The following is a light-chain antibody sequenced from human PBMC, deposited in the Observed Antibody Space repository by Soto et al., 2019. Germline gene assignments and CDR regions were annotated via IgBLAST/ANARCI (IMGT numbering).Light chain of an antibody. CDR1: QDINKN. J-gene: IGKJ5*01. V-gene: IGKV1-33*01. Sequence: DIQMTQSPSSLSASVGDSATITSQASQDINKNLIWYKQKPGKAPKLMSYDASDLETGVPSRFSGSGSGTGFTFTISSLQPEDFATYYCQQYESLPLTFGQGTRLEIK. CDR2: DAS. CDR3: QQYESLPLT.